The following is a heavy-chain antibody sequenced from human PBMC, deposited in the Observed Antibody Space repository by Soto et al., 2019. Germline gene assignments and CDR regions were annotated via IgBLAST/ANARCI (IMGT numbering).Heavy chain of an antibody. V-gene: IGHV4-59*01. CDR1: GGSISSYY. CDR3: ARDYYNVLTGYSYFDH. J-gene: IGHJ4*02. Sequence: SETLSLTCTVSGGSISSYYWSWIRQPPGKGLEWIGYIHHSGSTNYNPSLLSRVIISGDTSKNLFSLRLNSVTAADTAVYYCARDYYNVLTGYSYFDHWGQGILVTVSS. D-gene: IGHD3-9*01. CDR2: IHHSGST.